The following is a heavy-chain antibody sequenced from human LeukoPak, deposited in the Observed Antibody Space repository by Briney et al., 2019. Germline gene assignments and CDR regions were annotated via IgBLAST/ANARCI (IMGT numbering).Heavy chain of an antibody. CDR2: IFYTGSS. CDR1: GASINTHY. D-gene: IGHD6-13*01. J-gene: IGHJ4*02. CDR3: ARQDSSSWDGGSFDY. Sequence: SETLSLTCTVSGASINTHYWTWIRQPPGKGLEWIGHIFYTGSSNYNPSLKSRVTISLSRPNSQFSLRLSSVTAADTAVYYCARQDSSSWDGGSFDYWGQGTLVTVSS. V-gene: IGHV4-59*08.